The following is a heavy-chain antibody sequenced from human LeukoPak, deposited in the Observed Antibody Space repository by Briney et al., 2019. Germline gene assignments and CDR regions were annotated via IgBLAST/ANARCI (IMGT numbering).Heavy chain of an antibody. CDR2: IHPNSGAT. CDR1: GYTFTAYY. CDR3: ARDGPSIMIDFDY. D-gene: IGHD3-22*01. V-gene: IGHV1-2*02. Sequence: ASVKVSCKASGYTFTAYYLYWVRQAPGQGLESMGWIHPNSGATNSAQKFQGRVTLTRDTSISTAYMELSGLKSDDTAVYYCARDGPSIMIDFDYWGQGTPVTVSS. J-gene: IGHJ4*02.